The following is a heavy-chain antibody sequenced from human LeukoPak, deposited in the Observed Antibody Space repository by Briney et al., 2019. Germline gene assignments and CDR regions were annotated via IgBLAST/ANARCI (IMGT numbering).Heavy chain of an antibody. D-gene: IGHD6-6*01. CDR1: GFTFSQFG. V-gene: IGHV3-33*01. Sequence: GGSLRLSCAASGFTFSQFGMHWVRQAPGKGLELVAIIWYDGSEKFYGDSVKGRFTISRDNSKNTLYLQMNSLRAEDTAVYYCARDRGTTSSAGYYFDYWGQGTLVTVSS. CDR2: IWYDGSEK. J-gene: IGHJ4*02. CDR3: ARDRGTTSSAGYYFDY.